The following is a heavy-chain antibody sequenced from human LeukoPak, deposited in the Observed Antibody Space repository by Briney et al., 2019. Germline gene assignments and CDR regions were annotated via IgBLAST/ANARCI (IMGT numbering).Heavy chain of an antibody. Sequence: SGTLSLTCAVSGGSISSSNWWSWVRQPPGKGLEWIGEIYHSGSTNYNPSLKSRVTISVDKSKNQFSLKLSSVTAADTAVYYCARQSEQWLVPLPATGYMDVWGKGTTVTISS. CDR2: IYHSGST. CDR1: GGSISSSNW. CDR3: ARQSEQWLVPLPATGYMDV. J-gene: IGHJ6*03. D-gene: IGHD6-19*01. V-gene: IGHV4-4*02.